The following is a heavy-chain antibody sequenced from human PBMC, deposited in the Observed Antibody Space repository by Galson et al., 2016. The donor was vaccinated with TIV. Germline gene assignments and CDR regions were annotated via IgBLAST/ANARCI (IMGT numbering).Heavy chain of an antibody. J-gene: IGHJ4*02. CDR1: GFSFSNYA. CDR3: ARDKASGIGVVADY. V-gene: IGHV3-23*01. CDR2: LRGNGGST. D-gene: IGHD2-15*01. Sequence: SLRLSCAASGFSFSNYAMNWVRQAPGKGLEWVSSLRGNGGSTYYADSVKGRFTISRDNSNNTLYLQMKSLRPEDTAVYYCARDKASGIGVVADYWGQGTLVTVSS.